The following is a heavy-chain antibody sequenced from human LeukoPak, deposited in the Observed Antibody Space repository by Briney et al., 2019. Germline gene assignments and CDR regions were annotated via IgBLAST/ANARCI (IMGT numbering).Heavy chain of an antibody. CDR3: ASGLLAYCGGDCYSGAFDI. CDR2: IKQDGSVK. V-gene: IGHV3-7*01. D-gene: IGHD2-21*02. J-gene: IGHJ3*02. CDR1: GFTFSDYW. Sequence: GGSLRLSCAASGFTFSDYWMSWVRQAPGKGLEWLANIKQDGSVKYYVDSVKGRFTISRDNAKNSLYLQMNSLRADDTAVYYCASGLLAYCGGDCYSGAFDIWGRGTMVTVSS.